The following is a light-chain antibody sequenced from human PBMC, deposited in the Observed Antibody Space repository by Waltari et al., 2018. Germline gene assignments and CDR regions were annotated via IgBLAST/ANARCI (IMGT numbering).Light chain of an antibody. CDR1: SSNIGAGYD. CDR2: HNS. CDR3: QSFDSSLNAVL. V-gene: IGLV1-40*01. J-gene: IGLJ2*01. Sequence: QSVLTQPPSVSGAPGPRVTISCPGSSSNIGAGYDVHWYQQFPGTAPKLLIYHNSNRPSGVPDRFSGSKSGTSASLAITGLLAEDEADYYCQSFDSSLNAVLFGGGTKLTVL.